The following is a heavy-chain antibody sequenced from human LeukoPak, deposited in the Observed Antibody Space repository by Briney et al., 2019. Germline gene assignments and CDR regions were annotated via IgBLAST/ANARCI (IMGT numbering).Heavy chain of an antibody. CDR1: GFTFSSYG. D-gene: IGHD4-17*01. Sequence: GGSLRLSCAATGFTFSSYGMHWVRQAPGKGLEWVAVIWYDGSNKYYADSVKGRFTISRDNSKNTLYLQMNSLRVEDTAVYYCARRYSGDSPLDYWGQGTLVTVSS. CDR3: ARRYSGDSPLDY. CDR2: IWYDGSNK. V-gene: IGHV3-33*01. J-gene: IGHJ4*02.